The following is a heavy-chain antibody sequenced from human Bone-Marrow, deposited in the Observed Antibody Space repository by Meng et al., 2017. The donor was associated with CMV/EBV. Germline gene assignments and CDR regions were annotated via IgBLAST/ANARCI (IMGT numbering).Heavy chain of an antibody. CDR2: MNPNSGNT. Sequence: ASVKVSCKASGYTFTSYDINWVRQATGQGLEWMGWMNPNSGNTGYAQKFQGRVTMTRDTSTSTVYMELSSLRSEDTAVYYCARLTRAARHYYYYGMDVWGQGTTVTVSS. CDR3: ARLTRAARHYYYYGMDV. CDR1: GYTFTSYD. D-gene: IGHD6-6*01. V-gene: IGHV1-8*01. J-gene: IGHJ6*02.